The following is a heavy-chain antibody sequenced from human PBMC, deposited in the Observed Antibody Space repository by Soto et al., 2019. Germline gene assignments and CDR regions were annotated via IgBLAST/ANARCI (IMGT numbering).Heavy chain of an antibody. CDR3: AKGSKWLPLRSNDAFDI. Sequence: GGSLRLSCAASGFTFSSYGMHWVRQAPGKGLEWVAVISYDGSNKYYADSVKGRFTISRDNSKNTLYLQMNSLRAEDTAVYYCAKGSKWLPLRSNDAFDIWGQGTMVTVSS. J-gene: IGHJ3*02. D-gene: IGHD3-22*01. CDR1: GFTFSSYG. CDR2: ISYDGSNK. V-gene: IGHV3-30*18.